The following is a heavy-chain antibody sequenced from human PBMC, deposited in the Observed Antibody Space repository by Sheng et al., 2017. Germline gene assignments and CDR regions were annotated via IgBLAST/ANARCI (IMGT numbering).Heavy chain of an antibody. Sequence: QVQLQQWGAGLLKPSETLSLTCAVYGGSFSGYYWSWIRQPPGKGLEWIGEINHSGSTNYNPSLKSRVTISVDTSKNQFSLKLSSVTAADTAVYYCARAHPYYDFWSGTPRYDAFDIWGQGTMVTVSS. CDR3: ARAHPYYDFWSGTPRYDAFDI. CDR2: INHSGST. J-gene: IGHJ3*02. CDR1: GGSFSGYY. D-gene: IGHD3-3*01. V-gene: IGHV4-34*01.